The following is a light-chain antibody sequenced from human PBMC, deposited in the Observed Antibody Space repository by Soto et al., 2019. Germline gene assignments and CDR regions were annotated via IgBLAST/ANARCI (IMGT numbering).Light chain of an antibody. Sequence: QSVLTQPASVSGSPGQSITISCTGASSDVGGYNYVSWYQQHPGKAPKLMIYDVSNRPSGVSDRFSGSKSGNTASLTISGLQADDEADYYCSSYTSSSTLVYVFGSGTKLTV. CDR3: SSYTSSSTLVYV. CDR1: SSDVGGYNY. V-gene: IGLV2-14*01. CDR2: DVS. J-gene: IGLJ1*01.